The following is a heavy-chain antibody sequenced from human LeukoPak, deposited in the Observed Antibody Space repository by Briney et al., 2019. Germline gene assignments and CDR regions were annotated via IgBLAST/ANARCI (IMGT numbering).Heavy chain of an antibody. CDR1: GGSITNYY. D-gene: IGHD5-24*01. CDR2: VSYSGRT. CDR3: ARPGRQDAYNGHYWYFDL. V-gene: IGHV4-59*01. J-gene: IGHJ2*01. Sequence: SETLSLTCTGSGGSITNYYWNWIRQPPGKDLEWIGCVSYSGRTHYSSALKSQVTISVDTSKNQFSLNLRSVTAADTAVYYCARPGRQDAYNGHYWYFDLWGRGTLVTVSS.